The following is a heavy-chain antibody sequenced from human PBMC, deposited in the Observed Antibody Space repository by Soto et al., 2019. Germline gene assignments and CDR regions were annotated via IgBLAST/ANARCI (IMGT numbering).Heavy chain of an antibody. CDR1: GFTFSSYG. CDR2: IWYDGSNK. Sequence: GGSLRLSCAASGFTFSSYGMHWVRQAPGKGLEWVAVIWYDGSNKYYADSVKGRFTISRDNSKNTLYLQMNSLRAEDTAVYYCARLSTVTPVDYWGQGTLVTVSS. V-gene: IGHV3-33*01. D-gene: IGHD4-17*01. CDR3: ARLSTVTPVDY. J-gene: IGHJ4*02.